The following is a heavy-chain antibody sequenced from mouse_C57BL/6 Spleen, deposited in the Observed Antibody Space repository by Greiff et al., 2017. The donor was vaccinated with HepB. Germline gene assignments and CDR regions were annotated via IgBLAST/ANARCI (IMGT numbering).Heavy chain of an antibody. CDR1: GYTFTDYN. Sequence: EVQLQQSGPELVKPGASVKLSCKASGYTFTDYNMHWVKQSHGKSLEWIGYINPNNGGTNYNQKFKGKATLTVDKSSSTAYMELRSLTSEESAVYYCARPYYGNYMDYWGQGTSVTVSS. CDR2: INPNNGGT. D-gene: IGHD2-1*01. J-gene: IGHJ4*01. V-gene: IGHV1-22*01. CDR3: ARPYYGNYMDY.